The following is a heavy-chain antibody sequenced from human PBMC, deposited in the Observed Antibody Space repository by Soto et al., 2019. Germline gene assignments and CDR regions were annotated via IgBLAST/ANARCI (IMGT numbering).Heavy chain of an antibody. Sequence: QLQLQESGPGLVKPSETLSLTCTVSGGSISSSSYYWGWIRQPPGKGLEWIGSIYYSGSTYYNPSLKSRVTISVDTSKNQFSLKLSSVTAADTAVYYCATRGDYVFWSGFLDYYYYYMDVWGKGTTVTVSS. CDR3: ATRGDYVFWSGFLDYYYYYMDV. D-gene: IGHD3-3*01. V-gene: IGHV4-39*01. CDR2: IYYSGST. CDR1: GGSISSSSYY. J-gene: IGHJ6*03.